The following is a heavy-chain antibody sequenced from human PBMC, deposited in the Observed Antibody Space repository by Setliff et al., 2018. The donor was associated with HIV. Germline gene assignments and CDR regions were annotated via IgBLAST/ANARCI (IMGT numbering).Heavy chain of an antibody. V-gene: IGHV4-39*07. CDR2: INHSEST. Sequence: SETLSLTCSVSGGSISDNKYYWSWIRQPPGKGLEWIGEINHSESTNYNPSLKSRVTLSVDTSKNQFSLSLSSVTAADTAVFYCARSVMTTTNYFDYWGPGTLVTVSS. D-gene: IGHD4-4*01. CDR1: GGSISDNKYY. CDR3: ARSVMTTTNYFDY. J-gene: IGHJ4*02.